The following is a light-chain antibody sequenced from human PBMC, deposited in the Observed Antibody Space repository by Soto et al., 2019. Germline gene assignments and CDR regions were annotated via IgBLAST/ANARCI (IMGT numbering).Light chain of an antibody. CDR1: QSVSSSY. CDR2: GAS. Sequence: EIVLTQSPGTLSLSPGERATLSCRASQSVSSSYLAWYQHKPGQAPRLLIYGASSRATGIPDRFSGSGSGTDFILTISRLEPEDLAVYFCQQYGTSPPYTFGQGTKLEIK. J-gene: IGKJ2*01. CDR3: QQYGTSPPYT. V-gene: IGKV3-20*01.